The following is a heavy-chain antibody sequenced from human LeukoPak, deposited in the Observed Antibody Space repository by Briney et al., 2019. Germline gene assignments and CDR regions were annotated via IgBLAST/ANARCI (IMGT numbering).Heavy chain of an antibody. D-gene: IGHD2-2*01. J-gene: IGHJ6*02. CDR1: GGSISSYY. Sequence: PSETLSLTCTVSGGSISSYYWSWIRQPPGKGLEWIGYIYYSGSTNYNPSLKSRVTISVDTSKNQFSLKLSSVTAADTAVYYCARHGIVVVPAARGTYYGMDVWGQGTTVTVSS. V-gene: IGHV4-59*08. CDR2: IYYSGST. CDR3: ARHGIVVVPAARGTYYGMDV.